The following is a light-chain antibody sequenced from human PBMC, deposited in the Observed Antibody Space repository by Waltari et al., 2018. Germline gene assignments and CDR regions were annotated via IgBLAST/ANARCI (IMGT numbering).Light chain of an antibody. CDR2: DVS. Sequence: QSALTQPASVSGSPGQSITISCTGSSSDIGDYNHVSWYQQHPGKAPKLMIYDVSSRPSGVSNRFFGSKSGTTASLTVSGLQAEDEAVYCCSSYSTSITPYVFGAGTKVTVL. CDR3: SSYSTSITPYV. V-gene: IGLV2-14*03. CDR1: SSDIGDYNH. J-gene: IGLJ1*01.